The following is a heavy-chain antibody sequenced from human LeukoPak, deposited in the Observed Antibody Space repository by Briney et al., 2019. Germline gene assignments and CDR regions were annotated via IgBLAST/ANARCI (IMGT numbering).Heavy chain of an antibody. Sequence: GGSLRLSCAASGLAVSSNYMGWVRQAPGKGLEWVSVIYSGGSTYYADSVKGRFTISRDNSKNTLYLQMNSLRAEDTAVYYCARDGLVGPFSYWGQGTLVTVSS. J-gene: IGHJ4*02. CDR3: ARDGLVGPFSY. CDR1: GLAVSSNY. D-gene: IGHD1-26*01. V-gene: IGHV3-66*01. CDR2: IYSGGST.